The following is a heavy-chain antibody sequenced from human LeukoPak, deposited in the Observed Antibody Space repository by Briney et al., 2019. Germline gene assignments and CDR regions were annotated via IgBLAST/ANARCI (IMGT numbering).Heavy chain of an antibody. D-gene: IGHD2-2*01. J-gene: IGHJ4*02. CDR3: ARQTIVVVPAAMDY. V-gene: IGHV4-38-2*01. Sequence: PSESLSLTCVVSGYSISSGYYWGWIQQPPGKGLEWIESIYHSGSTYYNPSLKSRVTISVDTSKNQFSLKLSTVTAADTAVYYCARQTIVVVPAAMDYWGQGTLVTVSS. CDR1: GYSISSGYY. CDR2: IYHSGST.